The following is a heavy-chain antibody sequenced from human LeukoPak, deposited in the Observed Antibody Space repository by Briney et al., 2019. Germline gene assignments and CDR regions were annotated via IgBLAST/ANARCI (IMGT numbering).Heavy chain of an antibody. J-gene: IGHJ5*02. Sequence: PSETLSLTCAVYGGSFSGYYWSWIRQPPGKGLEWIGEINHSGSTNYNPSLKSRVTISVDTSKNQFSLKLSSVTAADTAVYYCARDIGSGSYSPWFDPWGQGTLVTVSS. D-gene: IGHD1-26*01. V-gene: IGHV4-34*01. CDR2: INHSGST. CDR1: GGSFSGYY. CDR3: ARDIGSGSYSPWFDP.